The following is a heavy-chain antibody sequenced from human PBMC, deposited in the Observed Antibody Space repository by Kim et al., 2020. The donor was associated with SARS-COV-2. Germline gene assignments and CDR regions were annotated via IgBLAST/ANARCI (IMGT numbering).Heavy chain of an antibody. CDR1: GFTFSTYA. Sequence: GGSLRLSCAASGFTFSTYAMSWVRQAPGKGLEWVATVGGSGGNTYHADSAKGRATIFRDNSKNTVDLQMNSLRAEARAVYYCAKGRSENTAAAFNYWGQGTLFAVAS. CDR3: AKGRSENTAAAFNY. D-gene: IGHD6-13*01. V-gene: IGHV3-23*01. CDR2: VGGSGGNT. J-gene: IGHJ4*02.